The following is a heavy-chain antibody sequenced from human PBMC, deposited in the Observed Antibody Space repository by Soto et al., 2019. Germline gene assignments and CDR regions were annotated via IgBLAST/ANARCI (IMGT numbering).Heavy chain of an antibody. V-gene: IGHV1-18*01. Sequence: QVQLVQSGAEVKKPGASVKVSCKASGYTFTSYGISWVRQAPGQGLEWMGWISAYNGNTNYAQKLQGRVTMTTDTATSTAYMELRSLRSDDTAVYYCARDRTNYYDSSGGFDYWGQGTLVTVSS. CDR2: ISAYNGNT. CDR3: ARDRTNYYDSSGGFDY. D-gene: IGHD3-22*01. J-gene: IGHJ4*02. CDR1: GYTFTSYG.